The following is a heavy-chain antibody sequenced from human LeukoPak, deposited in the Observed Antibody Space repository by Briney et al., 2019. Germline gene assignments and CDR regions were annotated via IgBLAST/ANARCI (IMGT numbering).Heavy chain of an antibody. CDR3: ARVRHISCWAFDI. D-gene: IGHD2-15*01. CDR1: GFTSSSYE. V-gene: IGHV3-48*03. J-gene: IGHJ3*02. CDR2: ISSSGSTI. Sequence: PGGSLRLSCAAAGFTSSSYEMNAGRQAPEKGVGRGLYISSSGSTIYYADSVKGRFTSSRDNAKNSLYLQMNSLRAEDTAVYYCARVRHISCWAFDIWGQGTMVTVSS.